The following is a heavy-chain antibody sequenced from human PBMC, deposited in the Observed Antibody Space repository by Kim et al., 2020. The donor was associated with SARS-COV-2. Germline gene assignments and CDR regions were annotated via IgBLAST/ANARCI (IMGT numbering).Heavy chain of an antibody. CDR2: ISYDGSNK. J-gene: IGHJ3*02. V-gene: IGHV3-30*18. D-gene: IGHD3-22*01. CDR1: GFTFSSYG. Sequence: GGSLRLSCAASGFTFSSYGMHWVRQAQGKGLEWVGVISYDGSNKYYADSVKGRFTISRDNSKKTLYLQMNSLRAEDTAVYYCAKELVYYDSFDAFDMWG. CDR3: AKELVYYDSFDAFDM.